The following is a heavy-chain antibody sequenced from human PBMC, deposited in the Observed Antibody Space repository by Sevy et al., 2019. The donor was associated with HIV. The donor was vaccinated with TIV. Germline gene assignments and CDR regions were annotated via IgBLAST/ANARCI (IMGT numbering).Heavy chain of an antibody. CDR2: ISAYNGNT. J-gene: IGHJ5*02. D-gene: IGHD2-15*01. CDR3: ALTDCSGGSCYSEFDP. CDR1: GYTFTSYG. V-gene: IGHV1-18*04. Sequence: ASVKVSCKASGYTFTSYGISWVRQAPGQGLEWMGWISAYNGNTNYAQKLQGRVTMTTDTSTSTAYMELRSLRSDDTAVYYCALTDCSGGSCYSEFDPCGQGTLVTVSS.